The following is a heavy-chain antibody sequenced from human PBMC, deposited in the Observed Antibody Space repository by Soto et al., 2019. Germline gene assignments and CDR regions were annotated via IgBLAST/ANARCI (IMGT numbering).Heavy chain of an antibody. CDR2: IVVGSGNT. D-gene: IGHD3-10*01. J-gene: IGHJ6*02. Sequence: GASVKVSCKASGFTFTSSAVQWVRQARGQRLEWIGWIVVGSGNTNYAQKFQERVTITRDMSTSTAYMELSSLRSEDTAVYYCAADPLLLWFGEYSYYYGMDVWGQGTTVTVS. V-gene: IGHV1-58*01. CDR1: GFTFTSSA. CDR3: AADPLLLWFGEYSYYYGMDV.